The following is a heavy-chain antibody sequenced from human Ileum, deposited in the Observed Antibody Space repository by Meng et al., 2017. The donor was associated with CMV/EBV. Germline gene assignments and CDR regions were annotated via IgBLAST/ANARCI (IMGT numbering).Heavy chain of an antibody. V-gene: IGHV7-4-1*02. J-gene: IGHJ4*02. CDR1: GYSFRSYG. D-gene: IGHD5-18*01. Sequence: KTSGYSFRSYGINWVREAPGQRLEWIGWIDTKTGNPAYAPDFTGRFVFSMDTSVSTAYLEISSLRAEDTAVYYCTRGAGAHTAKYDFWGRGTLVTVSS. CDR2: IDTKTGNP. CDR3: TRGAGAHTAKYDF.